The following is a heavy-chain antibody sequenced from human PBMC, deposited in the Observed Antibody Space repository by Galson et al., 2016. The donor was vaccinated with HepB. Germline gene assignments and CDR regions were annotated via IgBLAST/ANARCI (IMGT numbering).Heavy chain of an antibody. J-gene: IGHJ4*02. V-gene: IGHV1-2*06. CDR1: GYTFNGYY. CDR2: INPNSGDT. CDR3: VRGKYYYDSSGYFAY. Sequence: SVKVSCKASGYTFNGYYMHWVRQAPGQGLEWMGRINPNSGDTNYVQKFQGRVSMTRDSSISTAYMELTRLRSDDTAVYYCVRGKYYYDSSGYFAYWGQGTLVTISS. D-gene: IGHD3-22*01.